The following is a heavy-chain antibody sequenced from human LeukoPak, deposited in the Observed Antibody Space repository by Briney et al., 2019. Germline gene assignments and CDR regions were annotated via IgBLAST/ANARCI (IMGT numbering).Heavy chain of an antibody. CDR1: GGSITSYY. J-gene: IGHJ6*02. CDR3: ASSFAVAGYYHGMDV. V-gene: IGHV4-4*07. Sequence: SETLSLTCTVSGGSITSYYWSWIRQPAGKGLEWIGRIHTGGSTNYNPSLKSRVTMSVDTSKNQFSLKLTSVTATGTAMYYCASSFAVAGYYHGMDVWGQGTTVTVSS. D-gene: IGHD3-3*01. CDR2: IHTGGST.